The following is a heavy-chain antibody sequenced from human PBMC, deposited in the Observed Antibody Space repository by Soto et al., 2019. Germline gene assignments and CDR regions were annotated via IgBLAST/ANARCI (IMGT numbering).Heavy chain of an antibody. Sequence: QVQLVQSGAEVKKPGSSVKVSCKASGGTFSSYAISWVRQAPGQGLEWMGGIIPIFGTANYAQKFQGRVTITADDHTSTAYIELSSLRSEDTAVYYCARAKGFTPARLAPYYGMDVWGQGTTVTVSS. J-gene: IGHJ6*02. CDR3: ARAKGFTPARLAPYYGMDV. CDR2: IIPIFGTA. CDR1: GGTFSSYA. V-gene: IGHV1-69*12.